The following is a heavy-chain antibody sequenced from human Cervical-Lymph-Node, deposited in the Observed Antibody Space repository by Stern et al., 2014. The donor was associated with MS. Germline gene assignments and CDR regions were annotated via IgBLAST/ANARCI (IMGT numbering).Heavy chain of an antibody. CDR3: AKDPKPYGDYVGY. Sequence: EMQLVESGGGLVQPGGSLRLSCAASGFTFSTSAMSWVRQAPGKGLEWVPSISGSGGSTYYADSVKGRFTISRDNSKTTVYLQMNSLRAEDTAVYYCAKDPKPYGDYVGYWGQGTLVTVSS. J-gene: IGHJ4*02. CDR1: GFTFSTSA. CDR2: ISGSGGST. D-gene: IGHD4-17*01. V-gene: IGHV3-23*04.